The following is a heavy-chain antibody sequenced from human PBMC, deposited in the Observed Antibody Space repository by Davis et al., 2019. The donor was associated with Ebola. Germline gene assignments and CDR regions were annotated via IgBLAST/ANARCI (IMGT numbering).Heavy chain of an antibody. D-gene: IGHD2-21*02. V-gene: IGHV1-8*01. CDR3: ARFFGDTYYYGMDV. CDR2: MNPNSDNT. CDR1: GYTFTSYD. J-gene: IGHJ6*02. Sequence: ASVKVSCKASGYTFTSYDINWVRQATGQGLEWMGWMNPNSDNTGYAQKFQGRVTMTRNTSISTAYMELSSLRSEDTAVYYCARFFGDTYYYGMDVWGQGTTVTVSS.